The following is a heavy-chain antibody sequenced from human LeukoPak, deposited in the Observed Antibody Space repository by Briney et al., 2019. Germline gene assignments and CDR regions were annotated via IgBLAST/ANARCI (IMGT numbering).Heavy chain of an antibody. J-gene: IGHJ6*02. CDR3: AKVVPTYCSGGSCYSEQDYYYGMDV. Sequence: GGSLRLSCAASGFTFSSYAMSWVRQAPGKGLEWVSAISSSGGSTYYADSVKGRFTISRDNSKNTLYLQMNSLRAEDTAVYYCAKVVPTYCSGGSCYSEQDYYYGMDVWGQGTTVTVSS. CDR1: GFTFSSYA. D-gene: IGHD2-15*01. CDR2: ISSSGGST. V-gene: IGHV3-23*01.